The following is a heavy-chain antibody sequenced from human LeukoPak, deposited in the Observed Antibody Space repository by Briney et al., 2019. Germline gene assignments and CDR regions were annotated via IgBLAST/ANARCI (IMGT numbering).Heavy chain of an antibody. CDR1: GFTFSSYS. CDR2: ISSSSSYI. J-gene: IGHJ6*03. V-gene: IGHV3-21*04. Sequence: GGFLRLSCAASGFTFSSYSMNWVRQAPGKGLEWVSSISSSSSYIYYADSVKGRFTISRDNAKNSLYLQLNILRAEDTAVYYCARIRRVTKSYYYYDYMDVWGKGTTVTISS. CDR3: ARIRRVTKSYYYYDYMDV. D-gene: IGHD2-21*02.